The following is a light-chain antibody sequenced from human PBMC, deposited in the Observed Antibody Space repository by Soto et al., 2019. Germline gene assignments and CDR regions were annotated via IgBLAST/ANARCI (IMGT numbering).Light chain of an antibody. CDR2: GAS. J-gene: IGKJ3*01. Sequence: EIVMTQSPATLSVSPGDRATLSCRASQTVSSNLAWYQHKPGQAPRLLIYGASTRATGTPARFSGSGSGTEFTLTISSVQSEDFAVYYCQQYNNSPPITFGPGTTVDIK. CDR1: QTVSSN. CDR3: QQYNNSPPIT. V-gene: IGKV3-15*01.